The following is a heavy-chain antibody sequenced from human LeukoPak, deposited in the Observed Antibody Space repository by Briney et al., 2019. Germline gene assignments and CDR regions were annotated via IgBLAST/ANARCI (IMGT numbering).Heavy chain of an antibody. CDR1: GFNFDDYA. D-gene: IGHD3-16*01. V-gene: IGHV3-9*01. Sequence: GGSLRLSSAVSGFNFDDYAMHWVRQAPGKGLEWVSGISWNSGSIGYADSVKGRFTISRDNAKNSLYLQMNSLRAEDTALYYCAKDWGFDGFYYMDVWGKGTTVTVSS. CDR2: ISWNSGSI. CDR3: AKDWGFDGFYYMDV. J-gene: IGHJ6*03.